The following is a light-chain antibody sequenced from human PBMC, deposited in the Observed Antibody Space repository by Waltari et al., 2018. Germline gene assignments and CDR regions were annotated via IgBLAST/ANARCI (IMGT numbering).Light chain of an antibody. CDR2: EAS. Sequence: DIQMTQSPSTLSASVGDRVTITCRASQSFSSWLAWYQQKPGKAPKLLIYEASTLESGLPSRFSGSGSGTEFTLTISSLQPDDSATYFCQQYNRYPITFGQGTRLEIK. CDR1: QSFSSW. V-gene: IGKV1-5*03. J-gene: IGKJ5*01. CDR3: QQYNRYPIT.